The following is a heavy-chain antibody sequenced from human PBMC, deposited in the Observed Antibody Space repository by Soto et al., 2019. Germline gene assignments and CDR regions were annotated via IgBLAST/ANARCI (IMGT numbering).Heavy chain of an antibody. J-gene: IGHJ5*02. V-gene: IGHV3-23*01. D-gene: IGHD3-10*01. Sequence: QTGGSLRLSCAASGFTFGTTDMSWVRQAPGEGLEWVSTIDGSGGITYYADPVKGRFTISRDNSRNTVYLQMNSLRGDDTALYYCVKNSGWFNTWGQGALVTVSS. CDR2: IDGSGGIT. CDR3: VKNSGWFNT. CDR1: GFTFGTTD.